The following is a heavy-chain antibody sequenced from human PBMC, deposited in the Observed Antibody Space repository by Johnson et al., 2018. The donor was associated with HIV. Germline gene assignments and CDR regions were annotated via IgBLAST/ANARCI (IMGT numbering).Heavy chain of an antibody. CDR2: ISGSGNSI. D-gene: IGHD6-13*01. J-gene: IGHJ3*02. Sequence: VQLVESGGGLVQSGGSLRLSCAASGFTFSSYAMSWVRQAPGKGLEWVSYISGSGNSIYYADSVKGRFTISRDNAKNSLYLQMNSLRAEDTAVYYCAKSYSSSWYTDAFDIWGQGTMVTVSS. CDR3: AKSYSSSWYTDAFDI. CDR1: GFTFSSYA. V-gene: IGHV3-48*04.